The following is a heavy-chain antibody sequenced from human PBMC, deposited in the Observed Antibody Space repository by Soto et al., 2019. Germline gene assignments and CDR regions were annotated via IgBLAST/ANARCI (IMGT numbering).Heavy chain of an antibody. D-gene: IGHD4-17*01. V-gene: IGHV4-39*01. Sequence: QLQLQESGPGLVKPSETLSLTCTVSGGSISDTNYYWGWIRQPPGKGLEWIGSIFYSGTTYYNPSLKSRVTISVDTSKNQFSLQLSSVTAADTAVYYCATHGGYKAPLRSWGQGALVTVSS. CDR1: GGSISDTNYY. CDR2: IFYSGTT. CDR3: ATHGGYKAPLRS. J-gene: IGHJ4*02.